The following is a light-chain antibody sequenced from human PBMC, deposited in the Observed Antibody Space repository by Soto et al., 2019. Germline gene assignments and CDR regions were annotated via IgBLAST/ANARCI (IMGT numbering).Light chain of an antibody. CDR3: SSYTSSSTGV. J-gene: IGLJ1*01. CDR2: DVS. Sequence: QSALTQPASVSGSPGQSITISCTGTSSDVGGYNYVSWYQQHPGKAPKLMIYDVSNRPSGVSNRFSGSKSGNTASLTISGLQAEDEADYYCSSYTSSSTGVFGTWTKLTAL. CDR1: SSDVGGYNY. V-gene: IGLV2-14*01.